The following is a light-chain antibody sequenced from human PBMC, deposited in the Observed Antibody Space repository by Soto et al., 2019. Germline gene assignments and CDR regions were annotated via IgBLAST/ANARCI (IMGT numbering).Light chain of an antibody. V-gene: IGKV1-39*01. CDR1: QGISSA. J-gene: IGKJ3*01. CDR3: QQGYRTPFT. Sequence: IQLTQSPSSLSAYVGDSVSITCRASQGISSALAWYQQKPGRAPNLLIYAASILQPGVPSRFSGSGSGTDFTLTISSLQPEDFATYYCQQGYRTPFTFGPGTKVDI. CDR2: AAS.